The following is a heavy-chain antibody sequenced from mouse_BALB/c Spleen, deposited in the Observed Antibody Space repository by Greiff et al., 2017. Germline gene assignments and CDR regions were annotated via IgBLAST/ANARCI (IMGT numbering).Heavy chain of an antibody. D-gene: IGHD2-3*01. CDR2: IRNKANGYTT. J-gene: IGHJ3*01. Sequence: EVQLVESGGGLVQPGGSLRLSCATSGFTFTDYYMSWVRQPPGKALEWLGFIRNKANGYTTEYSASVKGRFTISRDNSQSILYLQMNTLRAEDSATYYCARDGGYWAYWGQGTLVTVSA. V-gene: IGHV7-3*02. CDR1: GFTFTDYY. CDR3: ARDGGYWAY.